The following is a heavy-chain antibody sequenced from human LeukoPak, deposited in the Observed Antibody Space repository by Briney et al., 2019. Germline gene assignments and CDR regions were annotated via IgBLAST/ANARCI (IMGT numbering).Heavy chain of an antibody. CDR3: ARAGRRDGYSNYYYYYMDV. J-gene: IGHJ6*03. D-gene: IGHD5-24*01. V-gene: IGHV4-59*01. Sequence: SETLSLTCTVSGGSISSYYWSWIRQPPGKGLEWIGYIYYSGSTNYNPSLKSRVTISVDTSKNQFSLKLSSVTAADTAVYYCARAGRRDGYSNYYYYYMDVWGKGTTVTVSS. CDR2: IYYSGST. CDR1: GGSISSYY.